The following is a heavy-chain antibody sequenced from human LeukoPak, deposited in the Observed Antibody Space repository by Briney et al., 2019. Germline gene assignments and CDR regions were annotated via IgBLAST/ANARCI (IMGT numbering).Heavy chain of an antibody. CDR2: IYPGDSDT. V-gene: IGHV5-51*01. Sequence: GESLKISCKGSGYSFTSYWIGWVRQMPGKGLEWMGIIYPGDSDTRYSPSFQGQVTISADKSIGTAYLQWSSLKASDTAMYYCARGIGHYYGSGSYGGIDYWGQGTLVTVSS. CDR3: ARGIGHYYGSGSYGGIDY. D-gene: IGHD3-10*01. J-gene: IGHJ4*02. CDR1: GYSFTSYW.